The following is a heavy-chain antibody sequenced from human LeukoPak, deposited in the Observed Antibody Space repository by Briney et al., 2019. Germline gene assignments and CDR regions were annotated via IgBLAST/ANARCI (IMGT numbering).Heavy chain of an antibody. J-gene: IGHJ5*02. CDR2: ISYDGSNK. D-gene: IGHD2-15*01. CDR3: AKSHDIVVVVAATYWFDP. V-gene: IGHV3-30*18. Sequence: GGFLRLSCAASGFTFSSYNMNWVRQAPGKGLEWVAVISYDGSNKYYADSVKGRFTISRDNSKNTLYLQMNSLRAEDTAVYYCAKSHDIVVVVAATYWFDPWGQGTLVTVSS. CDR1: GFTFSSYN.